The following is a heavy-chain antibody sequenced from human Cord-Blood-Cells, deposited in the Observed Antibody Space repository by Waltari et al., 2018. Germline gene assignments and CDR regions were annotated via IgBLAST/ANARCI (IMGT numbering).Heavy chain of an antibody. D-gene: IGHD1-26*01. Sequence: QVQLVQSGAEVKKPGASVKVSCKASGYTFTSYGISWVRQAPGQGLEWMGWIIAYHGNTNYAQKLQGRVTMTTDTSTSTAYMERRSLRSDDTAVYYGARDRYSGSYYDYWGQGTLVTVSS. CDR3: ARDRYSGSYYDY. V-gene: IGHV1-18*01. J-gene: IGHJ4*02. CDR2: IIAYHGNT. CDR1: GYTFTSYG.